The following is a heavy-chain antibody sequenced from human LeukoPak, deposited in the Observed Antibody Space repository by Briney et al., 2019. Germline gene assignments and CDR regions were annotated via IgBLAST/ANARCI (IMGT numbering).Heavy chain of an antibody. CDR1: GYTFTGYN. CDR3: ARPLNDYTFDY. Sequence: GASVKVSCKASGYTFTGYNMHWVRQAPGQGLEWMGWINPNNGGTIYAQKFRGRVTMTRDTFISTAYMELSSLRSDDTAVYYCARPLNDYTFDYWGQGTLVTVSS. CDR2: INPNNGGT. D-gene: IGHD4-11*01. J-gene: IGHJ4*02. V-gene: IGHV1-2*02.